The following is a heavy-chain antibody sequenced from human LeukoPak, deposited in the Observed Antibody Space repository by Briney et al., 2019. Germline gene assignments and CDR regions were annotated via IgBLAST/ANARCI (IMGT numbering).Heavy chain of an antibody. V-gene: IGHV5-51*01. CDR1: GYSFTSYW. D-gene: IGHD3-9*01. J-gene: IGHJ5*02. CDR3: AGHPSPYYDISFDP. CDR2: IYPGDSDT. Sequence: ESLKISCKGSGYSFTSYWTGWVRQMPGKGLEWMGIIYPGDSDTRYSPSFQGQVTISADKYISTAYLQWSSLKASDTAMYYCAGHPSPYYDISFDPWGQGTLVTVSS.